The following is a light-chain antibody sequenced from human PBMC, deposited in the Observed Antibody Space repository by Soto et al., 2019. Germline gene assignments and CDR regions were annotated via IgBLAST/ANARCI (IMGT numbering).Light chain of an antibody. V-gene: IGKV3-20*01. CDR1: PNVDNNF. CDR3: QQYGSLPYT. Sequence: ENVLTQSPGTLSLSPGERATLSCRASPNVDNNFLAWYQHKPGQPPRLLIFGASIRAAGIPDRFSGSGSGTDFTLSISRLEPEDLVVYHCQQYGSLPYTFGQGTKLDI. J-gene: IGKJ2*01. CDR2: GAS.